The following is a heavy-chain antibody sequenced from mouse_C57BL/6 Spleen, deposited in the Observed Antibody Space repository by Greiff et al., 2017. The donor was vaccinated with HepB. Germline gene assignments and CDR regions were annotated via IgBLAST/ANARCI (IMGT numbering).Heavy chain of an antibody. D-gene: IGHD2-2*01. J-gene: IGHJ4*01. V-gene: IGHV1-69*01. CDR1: GYTFTSYW. CDR3: ATRGVTTWDYYAMDY. CDR2: IDPSDSYT. Sequence: QVQLQQSGAELVMPGASVKLSCKASGYTFTSYWMHWVKQRPGQGLEWIGEIDPSDSYTNYNQKFKGKSTLTVDKSSSTAYMQLSSLTSEDSAVYYCATRGVTTWDYYAMDYWGQGTSVTVSS.